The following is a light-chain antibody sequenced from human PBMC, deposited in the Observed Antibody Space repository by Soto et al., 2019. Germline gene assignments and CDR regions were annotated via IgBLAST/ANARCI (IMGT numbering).Light chain of an antibody. Sequence: VMTQSPATLSVSTGDRVTHSSRASQSVSNKLAWSEQKPGQPPRLHIYGVSSRANGIPARFSGSGSQTDFTLTISSLQSEDCAVYYCQQYNNWPPEYTFGQGTKLEIK. CDR1: QSVSNK. J-gene: IGKJ2*01. CDR2: GVS. CDR3: QQYNNWPPEYT. V-gene: IGKV3-15*01.